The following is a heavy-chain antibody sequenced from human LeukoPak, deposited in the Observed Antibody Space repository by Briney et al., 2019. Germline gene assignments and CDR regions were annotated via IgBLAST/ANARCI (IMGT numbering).Heavy chain of an antibody. CDR3: ARGPPHYYGSGSYYTGHPTTYYGMDV. D-gene: IGHD3-10*01. V-gene: IGHV1-69*13. CDR1: GGTFSSYA. CDR2: IIPIFGTV. Sequence: SVKVSCKASGGTFSSYAISWVRQATGQGLEWMGGIIPIFGTVNYAQKFQGRVTITADESTSTAYMEVSSLRSEDTAVYYCARGPPHYYGSGSYYTGHPTTYYGMDVWGQGNTVTVSS. J-gene: IGHJ6*02.